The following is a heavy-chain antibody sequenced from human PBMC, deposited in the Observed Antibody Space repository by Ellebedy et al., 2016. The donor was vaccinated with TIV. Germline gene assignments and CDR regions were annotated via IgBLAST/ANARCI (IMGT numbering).Heavy chain of an antibody. CDR3: AKGGLLAPNNSGTYYDY. CDR2: IISIFGTA. V-gene: IGHV1-69*13. CDR1: GYTFTSYG. Sequence: SVKVSCXASGYTFTSYGISWVRQAPAHGLVWMGGIISIFGTANYAQKFQGRVTITADESTSTAYMELSSLRSEDTAVYYCAKGGLLAPNNSGTYYDYWGQGTLVTVSS. D-gene: IGHD1-26*01. J-gene: IGHJ4*02.